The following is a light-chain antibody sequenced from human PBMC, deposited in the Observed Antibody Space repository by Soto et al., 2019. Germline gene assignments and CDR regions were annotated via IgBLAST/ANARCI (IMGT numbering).Light chain of an antibody. CDR1: SSDVGGYNY. CDR2: EVS. V-gene: IGLV2-8*01. CDR3: SSYAGSNNLYV. J-gene: IGLJ1*01. Sequence: QSALTXPPSASGSPGQSFTISCPGASSDVGGYNYVSWYQQHPGKAPKLMIYEVSKRPSGVPDRFSGSKSGNTASLTVSGLQAEDEADYYCSSYAGSNNLYVFGTGTKVTVL.